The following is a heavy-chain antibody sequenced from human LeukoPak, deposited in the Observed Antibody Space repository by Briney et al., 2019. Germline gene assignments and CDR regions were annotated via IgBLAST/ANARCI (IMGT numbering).Heavy chain of an antibody. J-gene: IGHJ4*02. CDR2: IRSSSSYI. D-gene: IGHD4-17*01. V-gene: IGHV3-21*01. CDR1: GFTFSSYS. CDR3: ARDQYGDYVFDY. Sequence: GGSLLLSCVVSGFTFSSYSMNWVRPAPGKGLEWVSSIRSSSSYIYYADSVKGRFIISRDNAKNSLHLQMNSLRAEDTAVYYCARDQYGDYVFDYWGQGTLVTVSS.